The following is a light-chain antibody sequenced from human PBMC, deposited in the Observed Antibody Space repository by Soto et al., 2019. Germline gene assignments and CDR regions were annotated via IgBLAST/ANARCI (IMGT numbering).Light chain of an antibody. V-gene: IGLV7-46*01. CDR3: LLSYSGTRV. CDR1: TGAVTSGHY. CDR2: DTN. Sequence: QAVVTQEPSLTVSPGGTVTLTCDSSTGAVTSGHYPYWFQQKPGQAPRTLIFDTNNKHSWTPARFSGSLLGGKAALTLSGAQPEVEADYYCLLSYSGTRVFGGGTKLTVL. J-gene: IGLJ3*02.